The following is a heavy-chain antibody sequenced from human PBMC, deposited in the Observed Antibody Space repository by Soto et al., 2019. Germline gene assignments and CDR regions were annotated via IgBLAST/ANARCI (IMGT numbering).Heavy chain of an antibody. V-gene: IGHV4-30-4*01. CDR3: SRYPSCYTLDY. CDR1: GGSISSGDYY. J-gene: IGHJ4*02. Sequence: SETLSLTCTVSGGSISSGDYYWSWIRQPPGKGLEWIGYIYYSGSTNYNPSLKSRVTISVDTSKNQFSLKLSSVTAADTAVYYCSRYPSCYTLDYWGQGTLVTVSS. D-gene: IGHD2-2*02. CDR2: IYYSGST.